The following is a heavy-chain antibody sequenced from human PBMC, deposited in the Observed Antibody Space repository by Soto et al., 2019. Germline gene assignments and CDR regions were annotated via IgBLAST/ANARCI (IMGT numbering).Heavy chain of an antibody. V-gene: IGHV3-7*01. CDR3: AREWQSSFCSPTTCYFYGMDV. J-gene: IGHJ6*02. D-gene: IGHD2-21*01. CDR1: GFNFGTFW. CDR2: IKEDGSEA. Sequence: KLVESGGGLVQPGGSLRLSCAASGFNFGTFWMSWVRQAPGKGVEWVASIKEDGSEAYYVDSVKGRFTISRDNAKNSLYLQLNSLGVEDTAIYFCAREWQSSFCSPTTCYFYGMDVWGQGTTVTVSS.